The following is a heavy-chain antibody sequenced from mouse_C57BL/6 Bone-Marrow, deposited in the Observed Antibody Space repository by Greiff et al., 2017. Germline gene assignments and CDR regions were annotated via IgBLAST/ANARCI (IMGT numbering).Heavy chain of an antibody. CDR2: IDPETGGT. CDR1: GYTFTDYE. V-gene: IGHV1-15*01. J-gene: IGHJ1*03. Sequence: VQLQQSGAELVRPGASVTLSCKASGYTFTDYEMHWVKQTPVHGLEWIGAIDPETGGTAYNQKFKGKAILTADKSSSTAYMELRSLTSEDSAVYYCTTVLSWYFDVWGTGTTVTVSS. CDR3: TTVLSWYFDV.